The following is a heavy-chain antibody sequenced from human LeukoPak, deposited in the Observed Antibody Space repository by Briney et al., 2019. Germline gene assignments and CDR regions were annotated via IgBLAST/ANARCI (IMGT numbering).Heavy chain of an antibody. CDR2: IYTSGST. D-gene: IGHD3-22*01. V-gene: IGHV4-61*02. CDR1: GGSISSGSYY. J-gene: IGHJ4*02. Sequence: PSQTLSLTCTVSGGSISSGSYYWSWIRQPAGKGLEWIGRIYTSGSTNYNPSLKSRVTISVDTSKNQFSLKLSSVTAADTAVYYCAKDRPNYHESNGHYYRRDGDYWGQGTLVTVSS. CDR3: AKDRPNYHESNGHYYRRDGDY.